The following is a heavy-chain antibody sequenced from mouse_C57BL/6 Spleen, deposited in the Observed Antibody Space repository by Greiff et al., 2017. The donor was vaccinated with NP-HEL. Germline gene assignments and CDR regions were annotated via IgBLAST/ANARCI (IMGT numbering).Heavy chain of an antibody. V-gene: IGHV1-50*01. D-gene: IGHD1-1*01. J-gene: IGHJ2*01. Sequence: QVQLQQPGAELVKPGASVKLSCKASGYTFTSYWMQWVNQRPGQGLEWIGEIDPSDSYTNYNQKFKGKATLTVDTSSSTAYMQLSSLTSEDSAVYYCARTTTVVRGYFDYWGQGTTLTVSS. CDR2: IDPSDSYT. CDR1: GYTFTSYW. CDR3: ARTTTVVRGYFDY.